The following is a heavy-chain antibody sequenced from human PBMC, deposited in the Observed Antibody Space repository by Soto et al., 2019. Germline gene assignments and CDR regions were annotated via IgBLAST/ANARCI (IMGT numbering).Heavy chain of an antibody. CDR3: LVAADIDY. CDR2: IKQDGSEK. Sequence: GWSLRLSCAASVFTFIRYWMSWVRQVPGKGLEWVANIKQDGSEKYYVDSVKGRFTVSRDNAKNSLYLQMNSLRAEDTAVYYCLVAADIDYWGQGTLVTVSS. J-gene: IGHJ4*02. CDR1: VFTFIRYW. V-gene: IGHV3-7*01. D-gene: IGHD6-13*01.